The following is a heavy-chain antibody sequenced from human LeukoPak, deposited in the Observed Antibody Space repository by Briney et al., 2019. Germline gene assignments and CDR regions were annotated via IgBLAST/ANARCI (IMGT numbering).Heavy chain of an antibody. Sequence: SETLSLTCSFSGGSISSTDYYWGWIRQPPGKGLEWIGNIYYSGSTHYNPSLKTRVTISVDTSSNQFFLMLSSVTAADTAVYYCAKLWGICWYFDLWGRGTLVTVSS. CDR3: AKLWGICWYFDL. CDR2: IYYSGST. D-gene: IGHD7-27*01. V-gene: IGHV4-39*07. J-gene: IGHJ2*01. CDR1: GGSISSTDYY.